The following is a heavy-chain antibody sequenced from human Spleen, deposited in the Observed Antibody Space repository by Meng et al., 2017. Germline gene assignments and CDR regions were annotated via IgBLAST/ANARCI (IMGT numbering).Heavy chain of an antibody. D-gene: IGHD5-18*01. J-gene: IGHJ6*02. CDR3: ASYPDTAMETYYYYGMDV. CDR1: GGTFSSYA. V-gene: IGHV1-69*05. Sequence: SVKVSCKASGGTFSSYAISWVRQAPGQGLEWMGGIIPIFGTANYAQKFQGRVTITTDESTSTAYMELSSLRSEDTAVYYCASYPDTAMETYYYYGMDVWGQGTMVTVSS. CDR2: IIPIFGTA.